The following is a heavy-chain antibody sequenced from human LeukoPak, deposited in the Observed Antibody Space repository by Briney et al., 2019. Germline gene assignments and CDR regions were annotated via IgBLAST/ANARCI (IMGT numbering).Heavy chain of an antibody. V-gene: IGHV1-8*01. CDR1: GYTFTSYD. Sequence: ASVKVSCTASGYTFTSYDINWMRQAPGQGLEWMGWMNPNSGNTRYAQKFQGRVTMTRNTSISTAYMELSSLRSEDTAVYYCARGHVRSSSWFDPWGQGTLVTVSS. D-gene: IGHD6-13*01. CDR2: MNPNSGNT. CDR3: ARGHVRSSSWFDP. J-gene: IGHJ5*02.